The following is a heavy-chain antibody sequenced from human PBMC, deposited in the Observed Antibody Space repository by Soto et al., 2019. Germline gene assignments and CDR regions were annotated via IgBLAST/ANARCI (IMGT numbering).Heavy chain of an antibody. CDR2: IYYSGST. V-gene: IGHV4-31*03. CDR1: GGSVSSGGYY. Sequence: SETLSLTCTVSGGSVSSGGYYWSWIRQHPGKGLEWIGYIYYSGSTYYNPSLKSRVTISVDTSKNQFSLKLSSVTAADTAVYYCARNSGTMDFDYWGQGTLVTVSS. D-gene: IGHD1-7*01. J-gene: IGHJ4*02. CDR3: ARNSGTMDFDY.